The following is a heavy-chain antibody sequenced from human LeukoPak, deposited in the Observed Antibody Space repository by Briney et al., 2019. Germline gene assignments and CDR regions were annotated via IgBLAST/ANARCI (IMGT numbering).Heavy chain of an antibody. J-gene: IGHJ4*02. CDR2: ICHSGST. D-gene: IGHD2-21*02. CDR3: ARSLGDAFDY. Sequence: SETLSLTCAVSGGSISSGGYSWSWIRQPPGKGLEWIGYICHSGSTYYNPSLKSRVTISVDRSKNQFSLKLSSVTAADTAVYYCARSLGDAFDYWGQGTLVTVSS. V-gene: IGHV4-30-2*01. CDR1: GGSISSGGYS.